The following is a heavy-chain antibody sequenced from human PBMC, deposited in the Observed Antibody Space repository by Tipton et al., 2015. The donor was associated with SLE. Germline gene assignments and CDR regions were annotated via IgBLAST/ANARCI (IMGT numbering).Heavy chain of an antibody. D-gene: IGHD3-22*01. Sequence: GSLRLSCAASGFTFSSYAMSWVRQAPGKGLEWVSAISGSGGSTYYADSVKGRFTISRDNSKNTLYLQMNSLRAEDTAVYYCAKDTPNYYDSSGYDFDYWGQGTLVTVSS. CDR2: ISGSGGST. CDR3: AKDTPNYYDSSGYDFDY. CDR1: GFTFSSYA. V-gene: IGHV3-23*01. J-gene: IGHJ4*02.